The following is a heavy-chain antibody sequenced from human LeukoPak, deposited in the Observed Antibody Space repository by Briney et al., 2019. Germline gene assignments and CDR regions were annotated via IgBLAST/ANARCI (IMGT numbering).Heavy chain of an antibody. D-gene: IGHD2-8*01. V-gene: IGHV3-64*01. CDR3: ARANYCSNGVCYPDY. Sequence: GGSLRLSCAASGFTFSNYAMNWVRQAPGKGLEYVSAISTNGGSTYYANSVKGRFTISRDNSRNTLYLRVGSLRTDDMAVYYCARANYCSNGVCYPDYWGQGTLVTVSS. CDR1: GFTFSNYA. CDR2: ISTNGGST. J-gene: IGHJ4*02.